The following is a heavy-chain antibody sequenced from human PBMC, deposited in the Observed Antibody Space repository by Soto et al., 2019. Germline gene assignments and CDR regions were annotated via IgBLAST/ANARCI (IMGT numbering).Heavy chain of an antibody. Sequence: QLQLQESGSGLVKPSQTLSLTCAVSGGSISSGGYSWSWIRQPPGKGLEWIGYIYHSGSIYYNPSLXSXVTISVXXXXXXFSLKLSSVTAXDTAVYYCARVPSPWGQGTLVTVSS. CDR1: GGSISSGGYS. J-gene: IGHJ5*02. CDR2: IYHSGSI. CDR3: ARVPSP. V-gene: IGHV4-30-2*01.